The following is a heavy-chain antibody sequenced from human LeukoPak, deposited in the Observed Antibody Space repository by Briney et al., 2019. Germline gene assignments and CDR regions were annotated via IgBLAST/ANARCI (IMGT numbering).Heavy chain of an antibody. D-gene: IGHD6-13*01. CDR2: IDPSDSYT. Sequence: GESLKISCKGSGYSFTSYWISWVRRMPGKGLEWMGRIDPSDSYTNYSPSFQGHVTISADKSISTAYLQWSSLKASDTAMYYCARRWGYSSSGGAFDIWGQGTMVTVSS. CDR3: ARRWGYSSSGGAFDI. CDR1: GYSFTSYW. J-gene: IGHJ3*02. V-gene: IGHV5-10-1*01.